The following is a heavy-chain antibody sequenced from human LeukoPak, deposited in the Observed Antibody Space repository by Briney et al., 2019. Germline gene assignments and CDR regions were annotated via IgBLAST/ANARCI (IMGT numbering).Heavy chain of an antibody. J-gene: IGHJ4*02. CDR1: GGSFSGYY. CDR3: ARVMVVVAPSFDY. Sequence: PSETLSLTCAVYGGSFSGYYWSWIRQPPGKGLEWIGEINHSGSTNYNPSLKSRVTISVDTSKNQFSLKLSSVTAADTAVYYCARVMVVVAPSFDYWGQGTLVTVSS. D-gene: IGHD2-15*01. V-gene: IGHV4-34*01. CDR2: INHSGST.